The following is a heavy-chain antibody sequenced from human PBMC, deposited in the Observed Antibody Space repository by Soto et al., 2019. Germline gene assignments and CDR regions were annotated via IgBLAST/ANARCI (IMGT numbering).Heavy chain of an antibody. CDR1: GFTFSSYA. Sequence: PGGSMRLSCAASGFTFSSYAMSCVRQAPGKGLEWDSAISGSGGSTYYADSVKGRFTISRDNSKNTLYLQMNSLRAEDTAVYYCAKHTGRIAVAGSVYYYYYYGMDVWGQGTTVTVSS. CDR3: AKHTGRIAVAGSVYYYYYYGMDV. D-gene: IGHD6-19*01. V-gene: IGHV3-23*01. CDR2: ISGSGGST. J-gene: IGHJ6*02.